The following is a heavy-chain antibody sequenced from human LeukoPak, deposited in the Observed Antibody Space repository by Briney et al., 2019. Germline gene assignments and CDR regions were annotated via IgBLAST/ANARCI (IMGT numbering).Heavy chain of an antibody. V-gene: IGHV4-38-2*02. CDR1: GYSISSGYY. J-gene: IGHJ4*02. CDR2: IYHSGST. D-gene: IGHD3-22*01. CDR3: ARGRGTYYYDSNGYYYFDY. Sequence: SETLSLTCTVSGYSISSGYYWGWIRQPPGKGLEWIGSIYHSGSTYYNPSLKSRVTISVDTSKNQFSLKLSSVTAADTAVYYCARGRGTYYYDSNGYYYFDYWGQGTLVTVSS.